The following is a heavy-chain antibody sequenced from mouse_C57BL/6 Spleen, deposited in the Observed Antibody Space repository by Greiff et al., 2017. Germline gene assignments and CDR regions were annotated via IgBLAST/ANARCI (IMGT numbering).Heavy chain of an antibody. J-gene: IGHJ3*01. V-gene: IGHV1-7*01. CDR2: INPSSGYT. Sequence: QVQLQQSGAELAKPGASVKLSCKASGYTFTSYWMHWVKQRPGQGLEWIGYINPSSGYTKYNHKFKAKATLTADKASSTAYMQLSSLTYEDSAVYYCAKHGYDEGWFAYWGQGTLVTVSA. D-gene: IGHD2-2*01. CDR1: GYTFTSYW. CDR3: AKHGYDEGWFAY.